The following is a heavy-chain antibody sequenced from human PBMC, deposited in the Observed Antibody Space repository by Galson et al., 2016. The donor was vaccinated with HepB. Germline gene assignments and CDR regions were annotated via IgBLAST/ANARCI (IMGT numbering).Heavy chain of an antibody. CDR2: LTSSGGTA. CDR3: AKMQGYFDH. Sequence: SLRLSCADSGFTFSTYSVSWVRQAPGKGLEWVSALTSSGGTAYYADSVRGRFTISRDNSKTTQYLQMNSLRAGDTVVYFCAKMQGYFDHWGQGTLVTVSS. CDR1: GFTFSTYS. V-gene: IGHV3-23*01. J-gene: IGHJ4*02.